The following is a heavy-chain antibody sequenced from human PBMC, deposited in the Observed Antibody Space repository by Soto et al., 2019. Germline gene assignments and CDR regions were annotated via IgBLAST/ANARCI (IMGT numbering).Heavy chain of an antibody. Sequence: GASVKVSCKASGYTFTSYAMHWVRQAPGQRLEWMGWINAGNGNTKYSQKFQGRVTITRDTSASTAYMELSSLRSEDTAVYYCARDEIVVAQPFNWFDPWGQGTLVTVSS. CDR1: GYTFTSYA. D-gene: IGHD1-26*01. CDR3: ARDEIVVAQPFNWFDP. J-gene: IGHJ5*02. CDR2: INAGNGNT. V-gene: IGHV1-3*01.